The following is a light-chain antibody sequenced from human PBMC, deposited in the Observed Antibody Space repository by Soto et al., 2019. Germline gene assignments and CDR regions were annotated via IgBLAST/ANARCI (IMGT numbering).Light chain of an antibody. Sequence: EIVLTQSPGTLSLSPGEGATLSCRASQSIGGNFLAWYQQRRGQAPRLLIHGASNRATGIPDRFSGSGSGTDFTLTITRLEPEDFAVYYCQQYGGSPRTFCQGTKVEVK. CDR3: QQYGGSPRT. J-gene: IGKJ1*01. CDR1: QSIGGNF. CDR2: GAS. V-gene: IGKV3-20*01.